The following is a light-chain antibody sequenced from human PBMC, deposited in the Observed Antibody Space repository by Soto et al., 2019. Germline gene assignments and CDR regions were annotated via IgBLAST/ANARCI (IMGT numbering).Light chain of an antibody. J-gene: IGKJ5*01. CDR3: MQGTHWPIT. CDR2: KVS. Sequence: EVVMTQSPLSLPVTPGQPASISCRSNQSLVHSDGIAYFSWFQQRPGRSPRRLIYKVSNRDSGVSARFSGSGSGTDFALKISRVEAEDVGVYYGMQGTHWPITFGQGTRLDIK. V-gene: IGKV2-30*02. CDR1: QSLVHSDGIAY.